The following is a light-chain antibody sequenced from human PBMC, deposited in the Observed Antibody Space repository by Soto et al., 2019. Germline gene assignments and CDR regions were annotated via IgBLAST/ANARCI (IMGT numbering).Light chain of an antibody. CDR3: QKYDSDPRT. J-gene: IGKJ1*01. Sequence: DIQMTQSPSTLSASVGDRVTITCRASQSISSWLAWYQQKPGKVPKLLIHGSSTLQSGVPSRFSGSGSGTDFTLTISSLQPEDVATYYCQKYDSDPRTFGQGTKVDIK. CDR2: GSS. V-gene: IGKV1-27*01. CDR1: QSISSW.